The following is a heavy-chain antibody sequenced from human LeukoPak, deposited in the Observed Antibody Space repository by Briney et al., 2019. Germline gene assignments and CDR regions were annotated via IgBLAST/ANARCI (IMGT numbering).Heavy chain of an antibody. CDR3: GREGRESYNYPALDF. CDR2: IKHDGIEK. J-gene: IGHJ4*02. CDR1: GFSFGSYW. D-gene: IGHD5-24*01. Sequence: GGSLRLSCVASGFSFGSYWMAWVRQAPGKGLEWVANIKHDGIEKYHVDSVKGRFTISRDNTKNSLYLHMSSLRLEDTAVYYCGREGRESYNYPALDFWGQGILVTVSS. V-gene: IGHV3-7*05.